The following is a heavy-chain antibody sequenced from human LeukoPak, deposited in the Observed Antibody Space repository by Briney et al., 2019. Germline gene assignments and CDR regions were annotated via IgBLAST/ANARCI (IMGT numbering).Heavy chain of an antibody. Sequence: GGSLSLSCAASGFTISSYNMNWVRQAQGKGLEWVSYISSGSSTIYYADSVKGRFTISRDNAKNSLYLQMNSLRAEDTAVYYCARDRPRDTGYYDFWSGYSTLLDYWGQVTLVTVSS. CDR1: GFTISSYN. J-gene: IGHJ4*02. CDR2: ISSGSSTI. CDR3: ARDRPRDTGYYDFWSGYSTLLDY. V-gene: IGHV3-48*01. D-gene: IGHD3-3*01.